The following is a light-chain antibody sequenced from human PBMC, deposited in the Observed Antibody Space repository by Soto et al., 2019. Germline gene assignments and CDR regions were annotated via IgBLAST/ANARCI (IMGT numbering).Light chain of an antibody. CDR1: NRDVGSYNL. Sequence: QSALTQPASVSGSPGQSITIACTGTNRDVGSYNLVSWYQQRPGEAPKLIISEVRNRPSGISYRFTGSKSGTSASLAISGLQSEDEADYYCAAWDDSLDGVVFGGGTKLTVL. V-gene: IGLV2-14*01. CDR3: AAWDDSLDGVV. J-gene: IGLJ2*01. CDR2: EVR.